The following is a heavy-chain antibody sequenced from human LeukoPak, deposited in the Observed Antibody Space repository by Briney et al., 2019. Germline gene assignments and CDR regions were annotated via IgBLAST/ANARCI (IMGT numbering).Heavy chain of an antibody. J-gene: IGHJ4*02. V-gene: IGHV4-38-2*02. CDR2: IYHSGST. Sequence: SETLSLTCTVSGYSISSGYYWGWIRQPPGKGLEWIGSIYHSGSTYYNPSLKSRVTISVDTSKNQFSLKLSSVTAADTAVYYCARDLREGFDYWGQGTLVTASS. CDR3: ARDLREGFDY. CDR1: GYSISSGYY.